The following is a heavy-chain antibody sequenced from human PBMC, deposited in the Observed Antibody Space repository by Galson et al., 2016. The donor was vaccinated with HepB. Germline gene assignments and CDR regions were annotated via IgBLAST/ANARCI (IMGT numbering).Heavy chain of an antibody. CDR1: RGSISGYY. Sequence: ETLSLTCTVSRGSISGYYWNWIRQPPGKGLEWIGYIYYSGSTDYNPSLKSRVTISVDTSKNQFSLKLSSVTAADTAVYYCARRPYGVAFDIWGQGTVVTFSS. J-gene: IGHJ3*02. CDR3: ARRPYGVAFDI. D-gene: IGHD3-10*01. CDR2: IYYSGST. V-gene: IGHV4-59*08.